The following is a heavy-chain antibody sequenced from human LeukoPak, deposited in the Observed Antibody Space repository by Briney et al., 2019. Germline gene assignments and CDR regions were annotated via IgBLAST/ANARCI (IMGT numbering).Heavy chain of an antibody. Sequence: ASVKVSCKASGYTFTSYGISWVRQAPGQGLEWMGWISAYNGNTNYAQKLQGRVTITTDTSTSTAYMELRSLRSDDTAVYYCARKEWLVRQGDAFDIWGQGTMVTVSS. CDR1: GYTFTSYG. D-gene: IGHD6-19*01. J-gene: IGHJ3*02. V-gene: IGHV1-18*01. CDR3: ARKEWLVRQGDAFDI. CDR2: ISAYNGNT.